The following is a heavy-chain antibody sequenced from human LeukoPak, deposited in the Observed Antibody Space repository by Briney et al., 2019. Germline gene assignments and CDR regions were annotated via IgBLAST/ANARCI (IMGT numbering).Heavy chain of an antibody. CDR3: ARTSDGNWFDP. D-gene: IGHD1-26*01. J-gene: IGHJ5*02. V-gene: IGHV3-20*04. Sequence: EGSLRLSCAASGFTFDDYGMSWVRQGPGKGLEWVSGINWNGGNTGYADSVKGRFTIFRDNAKNSLYLEMDSLRVEDTALYYCARTSDGNWFDPWGQGTLVTVSS. CDR1: GFTFDDYG. CDR2: INWNGGNT.